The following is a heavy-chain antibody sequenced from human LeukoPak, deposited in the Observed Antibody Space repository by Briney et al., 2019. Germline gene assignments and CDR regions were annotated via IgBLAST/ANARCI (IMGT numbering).Heavy chain of an antibody. CDR1: ELPIGDFA. J-gene: IGHJ4*02. CDR2: ISGDGVST. Sequence: PGGSLRLSCVASELPIGDFAMHWVRQAPGQGLEWVSLISGDGVSTFFTDSVKGRFSISRDNSKNSLFLEMSSLRTEDTAMYYCARESGKFDYWGQGTLVAVSS. CDR3: ARESGKFDY. V-gene: IGHV3-43*02.